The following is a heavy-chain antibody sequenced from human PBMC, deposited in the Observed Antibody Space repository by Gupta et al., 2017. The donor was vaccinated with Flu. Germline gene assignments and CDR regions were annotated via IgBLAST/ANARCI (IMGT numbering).Heavy chain of an antibody. Sequence: QVEMVRSGGGVVQPGRSLRLSCARSGFIFPRYAIPWVRQDPVKRLEWGGSTSYDANQKSDEASVICWFTMGRDNSTTTVCFSLNNLKPAETALYNCARDEDDYWGDYGYYYYTDEWG. CDR3: ARDEDDYWGDYGYYYYTDE. CDR2: TSYDANQK. J-gene: IGHJ6*03. V-gene: IGHV3-30-3*01. CDR1: GFIFPRYA. D-gene: IGHD4-17*01.